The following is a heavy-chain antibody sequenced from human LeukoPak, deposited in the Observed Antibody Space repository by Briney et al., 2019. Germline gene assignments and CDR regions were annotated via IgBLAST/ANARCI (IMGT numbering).Heavy chain of an antibody. CDR1: GGSFSGYY. CDR2: IKHSGST. D-gene: IGHD2-21*02. Sequence: SETLSLTCAVYGGSFSGYYWSWIRQPPGKGLEWIGEIKHSGSTNYNPSLKSRVTISVDTSKNQFSLKLSSVTAADTAVYYCARAPVVTATLHFDYWGQGTLVTVSS. CDR3: ARAPVVTATLHFDY. J-gene: IGHJ4*02. V-gene: IGHV4-34*01.